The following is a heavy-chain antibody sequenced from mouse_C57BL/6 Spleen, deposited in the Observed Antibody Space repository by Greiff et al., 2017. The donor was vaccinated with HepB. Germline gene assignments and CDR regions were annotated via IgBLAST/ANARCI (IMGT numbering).Heavy chain of an antibody. CDR1: GFTFSSYG. CDR3: ARHESTLDY. V-gene: IGHV5-6*02. J-gene: IGHJ2*01. D-gene: IGHD2-1*01. Sequence: EVKLEESGGDLVKPGGSLKLSCAASGFTFSSYGMSWVRQTPDKRMEWVATISSGGSYTYYPDSVKGRFTISRDNAKNTLYLQMSSLKSEDTAMYYCARHESTLDYWGQGTTLTVSS. CDR2: ISSGGSYT.